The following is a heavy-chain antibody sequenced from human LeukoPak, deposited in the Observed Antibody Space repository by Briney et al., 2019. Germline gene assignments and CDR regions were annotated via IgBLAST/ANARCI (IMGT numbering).Heavy chain of an antibody. CDR3: AKDVPYSSGWTKVFNY. J-gene: IGHJ4*02. Sequence: GGSLRLSCAASGFTFDDYAMHWVRQAQGKGLEWVSGISWNSGSIGYADSVKGRFTISRDNAKNSLYLQMNSLRAEDTALYYCAKDVPYSSGWTKVFNYWGQGTLVTVSS. CDR1: GFTFDDYA. V-gene: IGHV3-9*01. CDR2: ISWNSGSI. D-gene: IGHD6-19*01.